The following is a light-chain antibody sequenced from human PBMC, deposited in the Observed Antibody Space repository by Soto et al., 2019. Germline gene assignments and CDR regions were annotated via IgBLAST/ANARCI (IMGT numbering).Light chain of an antibody. V-gene: IGKV3-15*01. J-gene: IGKJ1*01. Sequence: ETVMTQSPGTLSVSLGERATLSFRASQSVSIHLAWYQQKPGQAPRLLIYGASTRATGIPARFSGSGSGTEFTLSINSLQSEDFAVYYCHQYGSSPSTFGQGTKVDIK. CDR2: GAS. CDR1: QSVSIH. CDR3: HQYGSSPST.